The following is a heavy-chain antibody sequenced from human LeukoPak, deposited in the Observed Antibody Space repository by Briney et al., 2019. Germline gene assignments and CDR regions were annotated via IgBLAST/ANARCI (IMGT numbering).Heavy chain of an antibody. D-gene: IGHD3-10*02. CDR2: IQPDGSEE. J-gene: IGHJ6*04. CDR3: AELGITMIGGV. CDR1: GLTFSNHW. Sequence: GGSLRLSCAASGLTFSNHWMSWVRQAPGQDLEWVGNIQPDGSEEYPVDSVKGRFTISRDSARNLLFLQMNSLRVEDTAVNYCAELGITMIGGVWGKGTTVTISS. V-gene: IGHV3-7*01.